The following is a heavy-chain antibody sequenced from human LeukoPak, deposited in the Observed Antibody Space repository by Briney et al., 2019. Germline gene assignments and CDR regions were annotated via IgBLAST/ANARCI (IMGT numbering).Heavy chain of an antibody. D-gene: IGHD6-13*01. CDR2: IYYSGST. J-gene: IGHJ4*02. Sequence: PSETLSLTCTVSGGSISSYYWSWIRQPPGKGLEWIGYIYYSGSTNYNPSLKSRVTISVDTSKNQFSLKLSSVTAADTAVYYCARGIIAAVPQFDYWGQGILVTVSS. CDR1: GGSISSYY. V-gene: IGHV4-59*01. CDR3: ARGIIAAVPQFDY.